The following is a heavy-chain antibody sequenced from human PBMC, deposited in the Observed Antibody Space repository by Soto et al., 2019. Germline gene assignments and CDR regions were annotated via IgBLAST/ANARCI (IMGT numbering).Heavy chain of an antibody. CDR1: GFTFSIYS. CDR3: ARDSCPNGVCTWGGFDP. J-gene: IGHJ5*02. CDR2: INYNSDSI. D-gene: IGHD2-8*01. Sequence: GGSLGLSCAASGFTFSIYSMNWLRQAPGKGLEWVSTINYNSDSIFYADSVQGRFTISRDNAKNFVYLQMDSLGAEDTAVYYCARDSCPNGVCTWGGFDPWGQGTLVTVSS. V-gene: IGHV3-21*01.